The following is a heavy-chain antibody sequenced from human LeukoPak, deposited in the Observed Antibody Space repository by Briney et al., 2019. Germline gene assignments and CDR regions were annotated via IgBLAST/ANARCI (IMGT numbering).Heavy chain of an antibody. V-gene: IGHV4-38-2*02. D-gene: IGHD3-10*01. CDR3: ARRVGFYGSGSLNYFDP. CDR1: GYSISSGYF. CDR2: IYHSGST. J-gene: IGHJ5*01. Sequence: SETLSLTCTVPGYSISSGYFWGWIRQPPGKGLEWIGTIYHSGSTYYSASLKSRVSISVDTSKNHIALKLTSVTASDTAVYFCARRVGFYGSGSLNYFDPWGQGILVSVS.